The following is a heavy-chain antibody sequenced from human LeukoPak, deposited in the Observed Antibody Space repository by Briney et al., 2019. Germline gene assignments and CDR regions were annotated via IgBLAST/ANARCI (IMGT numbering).Heavy chain of an antibody. Sequence: GESLKISCKGSGYSFTNYWIGWVRQMPGEGLEWMGIIYPGDSDTRYSPSFQGQVTISADKSISTAYLQWSSLKASDTAMYYCARQDDIEALYFDYWGQGTLVTVSS. CDR2: IYPGDSDT. CDR1: GYSFTNYW. CDR3: ARQDDIEALYFDY. D-gene: IGHD5-12*01. V-gene: IGHV5-51*01. J-gene: IGHJ4*02.